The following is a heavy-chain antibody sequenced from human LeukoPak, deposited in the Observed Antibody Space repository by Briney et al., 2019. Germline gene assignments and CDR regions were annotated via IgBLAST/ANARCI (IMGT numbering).Heavy chain of an antibody. J-gene: IGHJ4*02. CDR1: GVSFNDYY. CDR2: INHSGYT. D-gene: IGHD4-17*01. CDR3: TRMTTGHDY. Sequence: SETLSLTCAVSGVSFNDYYWSWVRQTPGKGLEWIGEINHSGYTNDSPSLKSRVTISIDTSRKQFSLNLRSVTVADTGIYYCTRMTTGHDYWGQGNLVTVSS. V-gene: IGHV4-34*01.